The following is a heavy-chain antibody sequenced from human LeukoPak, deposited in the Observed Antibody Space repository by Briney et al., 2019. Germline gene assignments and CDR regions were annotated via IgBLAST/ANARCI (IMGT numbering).Heavy chain of an antibody. J-gene: IGHJ6*03. V-gene: IGHV4-61*02. CDR3: ARYCSGGSCYHGDYYYYYMDV. Sequence: SETLSLTCTVSGDSISSGDYYWSWIRQPAGKGLEWIGRISSSGSTNYNPSLKSRVTISVDTSKNQFSLKLSSVTAADTAVYYCARYCSGGSCYHGDYYYYYMDVWGKGTTVTVSS. D-gene: IGHD2-15*01. CDR1: GDSISSGDYY. CDR2: ISSSGST.